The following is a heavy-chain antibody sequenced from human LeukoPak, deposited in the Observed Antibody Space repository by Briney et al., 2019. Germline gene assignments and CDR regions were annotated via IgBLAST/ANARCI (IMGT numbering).Heavy chain of an antibody. CDR1: GDKLASYW. J-gene: IGHJ4*02. CDR2: IYPGDSDT. Sequence: GESLKISCRAFGDKLASYWIGWVRQMPGKGLEWMGIIYPGDSDTRYSPSFQGQVTISADKSISTAYLQWSSLKASDTAMYYCVRRVGNSKYDYWGQGTLVTVSS. V-gene: IGHV5-51*01. CDR3: VRRVGNSKYDY. D-gene: IGHD4-11*01.